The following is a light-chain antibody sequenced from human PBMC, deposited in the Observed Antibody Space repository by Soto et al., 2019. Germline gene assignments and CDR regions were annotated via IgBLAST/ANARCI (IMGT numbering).Light chain of an antibody. CDR1: ESVSSN. J-gene: IGKJ2*01. CDR3: QQYNSWHQYT. CDR2: GAS. V-gene: IGKV3-15*01. Sequence: EIVMTQSSDTLSVSPGERATVSCRASESVSSNLAWYQQKAGQAPRLLIYGASTRATGVPARFSGSGSGTEFTLTISTLQSEDVAIYYCQQYNSWHQYTFGQGTK.